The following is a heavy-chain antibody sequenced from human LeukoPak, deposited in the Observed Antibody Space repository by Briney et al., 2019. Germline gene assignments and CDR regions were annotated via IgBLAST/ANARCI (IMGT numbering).Heavy chain of an antibody. Sequence: SETLSLTCTVSGGSISGYYWSWIRQPPGKGLEWLGYIYYSGSTNYNPSLKSRVTISVDTSKNQFSLKLGSVTAADTAVYYCARGVATIQNFDYWGQGTLVTVSS. CDR3: ARGVATIQNFDY. J-gene: IGHJ4*02. D-gene: IGHD5-12*01. CDR1: GGSISGYY. CDR2: IYYSGST. V-gene: IGHV4-59*08.